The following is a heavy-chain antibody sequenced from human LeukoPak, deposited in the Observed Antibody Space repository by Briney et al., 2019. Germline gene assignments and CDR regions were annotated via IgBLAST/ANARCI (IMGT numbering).Heavy chain of an antibody. J-gene: IGHJ3*02. CDR2: IYYSGST. V-gene: IGHV4-39*07. CDR3: ARDPQRRDGYNSDAFDI. CDR1: GGSISSSSYY. D-gene: IGHD5-24*01. Sequence: PSETLSLTCTVSGGSISSSSYYWGWIRQPPGKGLEWIGSIYYSGSTYYNPSLKSRVTISVDTSKNQFSLKLSSVTAADTAVYYCARDPQRRDGYNSDAFDIWGQGTMVTVSS.